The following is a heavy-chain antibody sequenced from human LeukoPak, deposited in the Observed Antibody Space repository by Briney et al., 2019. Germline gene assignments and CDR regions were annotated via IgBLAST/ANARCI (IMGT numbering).Heavy chain of an antibody. CDR3: AKVVGGNSDY. V-gene: IGHV3-23*01. CDR2: ISGSGGST. J-gene: IGHJ4*02. CDR1: GFTFSSYA. Sequence: PGGSLRLSCAASGFTFSSYAVSWVRQAPGEGLEWVSSISGSGGSTNYADSVKGQFTISRDNSKNTLYLQMNSLRVEDTAIYYCAKVVGGNSDYWGQGTLVTVSS. D-gene: IGHD4-23*01.